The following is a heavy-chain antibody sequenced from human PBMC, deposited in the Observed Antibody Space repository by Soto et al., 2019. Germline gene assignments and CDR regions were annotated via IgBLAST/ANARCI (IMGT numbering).Heavy chain of an antibody. Sequence: ASVKVSCKASGYTFTGYYMHWVRQAPGQGLEWMGWINPNSGGTNYAQKFQGWVTMTRGTSISTAYMELSRLRSDDTAVYYCASQYCSGGSCYSGLSSWGQGTLVTVSS. CDR2: INPNSGGT. CDR3: ASQYCSGGSCYSGLSS. J-gene: IGHJ4*02. CDR1: GYTFTGYY. V-gene: IGHV1-2*04. D-gene: IGHD2-15*01.